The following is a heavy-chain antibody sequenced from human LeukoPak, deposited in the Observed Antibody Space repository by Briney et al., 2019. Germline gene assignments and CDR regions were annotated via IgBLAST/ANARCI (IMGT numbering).Heavy chain of an antibody. CDR3: ARDSRPIFEWQQLGGDY. Sequence: EASVKVSCKASGYTFTGYYMHWVRQAPGQGLEWMGWINPNSGGTNYAQKFQGRVTMTRDTSISTAHMELSRLRSDDTAVHCCARDSRPIFEWQQLGGDYWGQGTLVTVSS. D-gene: IGHD6-13*01. CDR2: INPNSGGT. J-gene: IGHJ4*02. CDR1: GYTFTGYY. V-gene: IGHV1-2*02.